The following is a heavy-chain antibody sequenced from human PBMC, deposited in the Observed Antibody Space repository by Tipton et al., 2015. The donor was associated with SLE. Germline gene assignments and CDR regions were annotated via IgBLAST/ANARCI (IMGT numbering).Heavy chain of an antibody. D-gene: IGHD2/OR15-2a*01. CDR1: GFTFSSYA. Sequence: SLRLSCATSGFTFSSYALSWVRRAPGKGLEWGAAISGGGGRTYYADFVKGRFSISIDKSKKTLFLQMNSLRVDDTATYYCAKFEKRTDFYLDSWGQGTLVSVSS. J-gene: IGHJ4*02. CDR2: ISGGGGRT. CDR3: AKFEKRTDFYLDS. V-gene: IGHV3-23*01.